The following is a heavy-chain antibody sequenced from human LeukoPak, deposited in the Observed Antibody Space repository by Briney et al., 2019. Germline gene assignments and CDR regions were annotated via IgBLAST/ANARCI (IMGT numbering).Heavy chain of an antibody. CDR1: GGSFSGYY. J-gene: IGHJ3*02. Sequence: SETLSLTCAVYGGSFSGYYWSWIRQPPGKGLEWIGEINHSGSTNYNPSLKSRVTISVDTSKNQFSLKLSSVTAADTAVYYCVRGLRGAPVRSFDIWGQGTMVTVSS. CDR3: VRGLRGAPVRSFDI. V-gene: IGHV4-34*01. CDR2: INHSGST.